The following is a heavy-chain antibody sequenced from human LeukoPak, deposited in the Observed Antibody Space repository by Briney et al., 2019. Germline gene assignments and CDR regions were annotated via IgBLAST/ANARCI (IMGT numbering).Heavy chain of an antibody. J-gene: IGHJ4*02. CDR1: GFTFSSYS. CDR2: ISSSSSYI. D-gene: IGHD2-15*01. CDR3: ARDGVVVVAATFDY. Sequence: GGSLSLSCAASGFTFSSYSMNWVRQAPGKGLEWVSSISSSSSYIYYADSVKGRFTISRDNAKNSLYLQMNSLRAEDTAVYYCARDGVVVVAATFDYWGQGTLVTVSS. V-gene: IGHV3-21*01.